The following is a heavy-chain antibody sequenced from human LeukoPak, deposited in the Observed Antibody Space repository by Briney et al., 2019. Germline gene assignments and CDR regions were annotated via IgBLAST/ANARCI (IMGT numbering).Heavy chain of an antibody. CDR3: ARDRYSSGWYDY. CDR1: GGSFSGYY. D-gene: IGHD6-19*01. CDR2: INHSGST. J-gene: IGHJ4*02. V-gene: IGHV4-34*01. Sequence: PSETLSLTCAVYGGSFSGYYWSWIRQPPGKGLEWIGEINHSGSTNYNPSLKSRVTMSVDTSKNQFSLKLSSVTAADTAVYYCARDRYSSGWYDYWGQGTLVTVSS.